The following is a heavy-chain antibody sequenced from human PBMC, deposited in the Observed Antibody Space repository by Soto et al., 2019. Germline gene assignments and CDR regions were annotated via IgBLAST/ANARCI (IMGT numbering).Heavy chain of an antibody. CDR2: IYSGGIT. Sequence: PGGSLRLSCATSGFTVSSNYMSWVRQAPGKGLEWVSVIYSGGITYYADSVKGRFTISRDNSKNTLYLQMNSLRAEDTAVYYCARDRSSNGRVPNSGGWGQGTLVTVSS. J-gene: IGHJ4*02. D-gene: IGHD2-8*01. V-gene: IGHV3-66*01. CDR1: GFTVSSNY. CDR3: ARDRSSNGRVPNSGG.